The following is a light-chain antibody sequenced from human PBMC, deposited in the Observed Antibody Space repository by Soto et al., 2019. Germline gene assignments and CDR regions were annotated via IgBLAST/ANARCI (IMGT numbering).Light chain of an antibody. Sequence: DIPIPQAPSSLSSSVGDTITITCRASQGISSSLAWYQQKPAKVPKLLIYSASTLQSRVPSRFSGSGAGTDFTLTITSRQHDHDAAYYYQQYNSTSPWTFGQGTKVDIK. CDR3: QQYNSTSPWT. J-gene: IGKJ1*01. V-gene: IGKV1-27*01. CDR2: SAS. CDR1: QGISSS.